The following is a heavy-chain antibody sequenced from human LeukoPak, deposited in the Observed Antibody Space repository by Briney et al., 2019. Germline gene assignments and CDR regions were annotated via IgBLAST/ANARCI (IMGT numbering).Heavy chain of an antibody. CDR1: GFTFSSHA. CDR2: IGGAGGST. V-gene: IGHV3-23*01. Sequence: LPGGSLRLSCTASGFTFSSHAMAWVRQAPGKGLEWVSVIGGAGGSTYYADSVKGRFSISRDNSKNTVYLQMNNLRADDTAAYYCARDPGVVAFHYLDYWGQGTLVTVSS. J-gene: IGHJ4*02. D-gene: IGHD3-3*01. CDR3: ARDPGVVAFHYLDY.